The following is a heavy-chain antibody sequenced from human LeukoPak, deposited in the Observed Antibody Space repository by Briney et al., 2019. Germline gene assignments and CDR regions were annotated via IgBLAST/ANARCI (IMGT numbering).Heavy chain of an antibody. CDR3: ARDLMGIAYRGAFYY. D-gene: IGHD6-13*01. CDR2: ISSSSTYT. V-gene: IGHV3-21*04. Sequence: GGSLRLSCAASGFTFSSYSMNWVRQAPGKGLEWVSSISSSSTYTYYADSVKGRFTISRDNAKNSLYLQMNSLRAEDTAVYYCARDLMGIAYRGAFYYWGQGTLVTVSS. J-gene: IGHJ4*02. CDR1: GFTFSSYS.